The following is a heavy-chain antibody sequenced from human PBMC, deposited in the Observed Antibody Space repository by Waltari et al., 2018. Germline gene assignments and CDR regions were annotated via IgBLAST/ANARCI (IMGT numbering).Heavy chain of an antibody. D-gene: IGHD3-16*01. CDR2: IHFAGST. CDR3: ARDNPLYYATFGHYYYGMDV. J-gene: IGHJ6*02. CDR1: SGSITGYY. Sequence: QVQLQESGPGLVKPSETLSLTCSVSSGSITGYYWSWIRQPAGKGLEWIGRIHFAGSTDKNPPVTSRLTMLVDTSKNQVSLKLTSVTAADTAIYYCARDNPLYYATFGHYYYGMDVWGQGTTVTVSS. V-gene: IGHV4-4*07.